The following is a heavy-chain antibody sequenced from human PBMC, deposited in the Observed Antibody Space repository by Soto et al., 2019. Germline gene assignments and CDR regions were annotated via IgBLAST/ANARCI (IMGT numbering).Heavy chain of an antibody. D-gene: IGHD2-21*01. Sequence: GESLKISCKGSGYSFTSYWISWVRQMPGKGLEWMGRIDPSDSYTNYSPSFQGHVTISADKSISTAYLQWSSLKASDTAMYYCARHKYSRYYYYVMDVWGQGTTVTVSS. V-gene: IGHV5-10-1*01. CDR2: IDPSDSYT. J-gene: IGHJ6*02. CDR3: ARHKYSRYYYYVMDV. CDR1: GYSFTSYW.